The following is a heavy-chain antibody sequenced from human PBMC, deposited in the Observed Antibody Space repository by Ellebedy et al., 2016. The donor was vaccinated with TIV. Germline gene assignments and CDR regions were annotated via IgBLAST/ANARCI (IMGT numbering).Heavy chain of an antibody. Sequence: SETLSLXXAVYGGSFSGYYWSWIRQPPGKGLEWIGEINHSGSTNYNPSLKSRVTISVDTSKNQFSLKLSSVTAADTAVYYCARVYYYYYYMDVWGKGTTVTVSS. J-gene: IGHJ6*03. V-gene: IGHV4-34*01. CDR3: ARVYYYYYYMDV. CDR1: GGSFSGYY. CDR2: INHSGST.